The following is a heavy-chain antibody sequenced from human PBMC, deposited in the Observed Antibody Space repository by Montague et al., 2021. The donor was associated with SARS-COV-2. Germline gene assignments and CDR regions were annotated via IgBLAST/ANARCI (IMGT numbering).Heavy chain of an antibody. D-gene: IGHD5-12*01. V-gene: IGHV6-1*01. CDR3: ARGGVATNAHMDD. CDR2: TYYTSKWHN. J-gene: IGHJ4*01. Sequence: CAISGDSVSSNGAAWTWIRQSPSRGLEWLGRTYYTSKWHNDYALSVKSRLTVNPDTSKNQFSLQLNSVTPEDTAVYYCARGGVATNAHMDDWSQGSLVIVSS. CDR1: GDSVSSNGAA.